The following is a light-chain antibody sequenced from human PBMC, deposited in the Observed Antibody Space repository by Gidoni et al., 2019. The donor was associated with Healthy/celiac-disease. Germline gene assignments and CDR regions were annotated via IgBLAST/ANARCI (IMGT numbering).Light chain of an antibody. CDR1: ALPKQY. J-gene: IGLJ2*01. V-gene: IGLV3-25*03. CDR3: QSADSSGTGVV. CDR2: KDS. Sequence: SYELTQPPSVSVSPGQTARITCSGDALPKQYAYWYQQKPGQAPVLVIYKDSERPSGIPERFSGSSSGTTVTLTISGVQAEDEADYYCQSADSSGTGVVFGGGTELTV.